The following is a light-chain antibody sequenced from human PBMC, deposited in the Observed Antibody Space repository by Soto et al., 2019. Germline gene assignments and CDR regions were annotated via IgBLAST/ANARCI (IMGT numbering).Light chain of an antibody. V-gene: IGKV3-20*01. CDR2: GAS. CDR1: QSVPGNY. CDR3: HQYTSPPWT. J-gene: IGKJ1*01. Sequence: DIVLTQSPGTLSVSPGEGATLSCRASQSVPGNYLAWLQQKPGQSPRLLIYGASNRATGIPDRFRGSGSGTDFTLTISRVESEDFAVYYCHQYTSPPWTVGQGTKVE.